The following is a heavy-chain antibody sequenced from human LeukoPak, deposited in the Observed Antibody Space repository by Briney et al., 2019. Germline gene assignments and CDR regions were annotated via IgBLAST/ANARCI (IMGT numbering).Heavy chain of an antibody. CDR1: GGTFSSYA. V-gene: IGHV1-18*01. J-gene: IGHJ4*02. CDR2: ISAYNGNT. Sequence: GASVKVSCKASGGTFSSYAISWVRQAPGQGLEWMGWISAYNGNTNYAQKLQGRVTMTTDTSTSTAYMELRSLRSDDTAVYYCARPFYSNYGHGLDYWGQGTLVTVSS. CDR3: ARPFYSNYGHGLDY. D-gene: IGHD4-11*01.